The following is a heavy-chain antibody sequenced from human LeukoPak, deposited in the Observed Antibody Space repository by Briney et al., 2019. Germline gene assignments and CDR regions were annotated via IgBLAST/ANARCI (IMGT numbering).Heavy chain of an antibody. CDR2: IYTSGST. J-gene: IGHJ3*02. Sequence: NPSETLSLTCTVSGGSISSGSYYWSWIRQPAGRGLEWIRRIYTSGSTNYNPSLKSRVTISVDTSKNQFSLKLSSVTAADTAVYYCARDRTRYCSSTSCYLDAFDIWGQGTMVTVSS. CDR1: GGSISSGSYY. V-gene: IGHV4-61*02. D-gene: IGHD2-2*01. CDR3: ARDRTRYCSSTSCYLDAFDI.